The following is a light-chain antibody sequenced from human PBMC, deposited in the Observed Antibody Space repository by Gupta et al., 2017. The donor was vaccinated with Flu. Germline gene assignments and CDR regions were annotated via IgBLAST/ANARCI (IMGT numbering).Light chain of an antibody. J-gene: IGKJ4*01. V-gene: IGKV1-39*01. Sequence: DIQMTQSPSSLSASVGDRVTITCRASQSISSYLNWYQQKPRKAPKLLIYAASSLQSGVPSRFSGSGSGTDFTLTISSLQPEDFATYYCRQSYSTLTFGGGTKVEIK. CDR2: AAS. CDR1: QSISSY. CDR3: RQSYSTLT.